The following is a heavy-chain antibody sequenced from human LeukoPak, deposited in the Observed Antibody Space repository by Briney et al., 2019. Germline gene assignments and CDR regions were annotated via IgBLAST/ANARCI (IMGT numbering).Heavy chain of an antibody. J-gene: IGHJ6*02. Sequence: SQTLSLTCAISGDSVSSNSAAWNWIRQSPSRGLEWLGRTYYRSKWYNDYAVSVKSRITINPDTSKNQFPLQLNSVTPEDTAVYYCARGSDIVVVPPSQHYYGMDVWGQGTTVTVSS. D-gene: IGHD2-2*01. CDR3: ARGSDIVVVPPSQHYYGMDV. CDR1: GDSVSSNSAA. V-gene: IGHV6-1*01. CDR2: TYYRSKWYN.